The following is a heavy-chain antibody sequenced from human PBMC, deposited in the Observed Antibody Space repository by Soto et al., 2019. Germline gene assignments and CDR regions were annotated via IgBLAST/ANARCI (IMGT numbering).Heavy chain of an antibody. D-gene: IGHD3-3*01. Sequence: GASVKVSCKSSGYTFTNFYIHWVRQASGQGLEWMGMINPSRASTSYAQKFQARVTMTRDTSTNTVYMELSGLRSDDTAVYYCARDNGPIFGMSGAEYYLDYWGQGALVTVSS. CDR2: INPSRAST. J-gene: IGHJ4*02. V-gene: IGHV1-46*01. CDR1: GYTFTNFY. CDR3: ARDNGPIFGMSGAEYYLDY.